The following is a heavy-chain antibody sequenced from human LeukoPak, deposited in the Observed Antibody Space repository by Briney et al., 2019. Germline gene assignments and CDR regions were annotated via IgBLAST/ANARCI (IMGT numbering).Heavy chain of an antibody. Sequence: SQTLSLTCAISGDSVSSNNASWNWIRKSPSRGLEWLGRTYYRSKWYNDYAVSVNSRITINPDTSKNQFTLQLNSVTPDDTAVYYCAREDYGDYAARWFDPWGQGTLVTVSS. V-gene: IGHV6-1*01. CDR3: AREDYGDYAARWFDP. D-gene: IGHD4-17*01. J-gene: IGHJ5*02. CDR1: GDSVSSNNAS. CDR2: TYYRSKWYN.